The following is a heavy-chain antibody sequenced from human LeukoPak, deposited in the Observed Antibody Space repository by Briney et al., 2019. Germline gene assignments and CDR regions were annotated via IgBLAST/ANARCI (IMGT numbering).Heavy chain of an antibody. V-gene: IGHV4-34*01. Sequence: ASETLSLICAVYGGSFSDYYWNWIRQSPGKGLEWIGEINHSGSTRYNPSLTGRVTISVDTSKNQFSLKLSSVTAADTAVYYCAGGVDDAADGADCFDPWGQGTLVTVSS. CDR2: INHSGST. D-gene: IGHD3-16*01. J-gene: IGHJ5*02. CDR1: GGSFSDYY. CDR3: AGGVDDAADGADCFDP.